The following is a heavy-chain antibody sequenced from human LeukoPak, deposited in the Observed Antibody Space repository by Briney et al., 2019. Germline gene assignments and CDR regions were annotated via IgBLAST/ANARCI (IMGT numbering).Heavy chain of an antibody. V-gene: IGHV3-33*01. CDR2: IWYDGSNK. Sequence: PGGSLRLSCAASGSTFSSYGMHWVRQAPGKGLEWVAVIWYDGSNKYYADSVKGRFTISRDNSKNTLYLQVNSLRAEDTAVYYCARDCTGSSGYYSSYYYYGMDVWGQGTTVTVSS. J-gene: IGHJ6*02. D-gene: IGHD3-22*01. CDR3: ARDCTGSSGYYSSYYYYGMDV. CDR1: GSTFSSYG.